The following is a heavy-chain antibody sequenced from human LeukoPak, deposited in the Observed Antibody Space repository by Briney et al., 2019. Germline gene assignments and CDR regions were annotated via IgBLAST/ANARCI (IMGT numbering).Heavy chain of an antibody. J-gene: IGHJ4*02. CDR1: GFTFISYA. CDR2: ISYDGSNK. CDR3: ANSDFYFDY. V-gene: IGHV3-30*04. Sequence: GGSLRLSCAASGFTFISYAMHWVRQAPGKGLEWVAVISYDGSNKYYADSVKGRFTISRDNSKNTLYLQMNSLRAEDTAVYYCANSDFYFDYWGQGTLVTVSS.